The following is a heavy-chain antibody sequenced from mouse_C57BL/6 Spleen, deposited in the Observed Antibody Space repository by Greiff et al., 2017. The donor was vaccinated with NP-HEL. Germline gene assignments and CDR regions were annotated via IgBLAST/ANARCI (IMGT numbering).Heavy chain of an antibody. CDR1: GFTFSDYG. Sequence: EVKLVESGGGLVKPGGSLKLSCAASGFTFSDYGMHWVRQAPEKGLGWVAYISSGSSTIYYADTVKGRFTISRDNAKNTLFLQMTSLRSEDTAMYYCARWYDGYRIFDYWGQGTTLTVSS. CDR3: ARWYDGYRIFDY. CDR2: ISSGSSTI. D-gene: IGHD2-3*01. V-gene: IGHV5-17*01. J-gene: IGHJ2*01.